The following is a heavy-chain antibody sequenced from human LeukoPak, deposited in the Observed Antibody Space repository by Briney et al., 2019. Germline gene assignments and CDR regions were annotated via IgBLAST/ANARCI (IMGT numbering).Heavy chain of an antibody. Sequence: ASVKVSCKASGYTFTGYYMHWVRQAPGQGLEWMGWINPNSGGTNYAQKFQGRVTMTRDTSISTAYMELSRLRSDDTAVYYCARVYYDSSGYYYLESGAFDIWGQGTMVTVSS. J-gene: IGHJ3*02. CDR1: GYTFTGYY. D-gene: IGHD3-22*01. CDR3: ARVYYDSSGYYYLESGAFDI. CDR2: INPNSGGT. V-gene: IGHV1-2*02.